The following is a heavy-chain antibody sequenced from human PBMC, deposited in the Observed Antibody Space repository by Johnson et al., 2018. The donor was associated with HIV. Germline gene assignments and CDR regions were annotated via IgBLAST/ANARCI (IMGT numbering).Heavy chain of an antibody. J-gene: IGHJ3*02. Sequence: VQLVESGGGVVQPGGSLRLSCAASGFTFSSYAMHWVRQAAGKGLEWVSGISWNSGSIGYAASVQGRFTISRDNAKNSLYLQKNSLRAEDTALYYCAKDSPPPVAFDIWGQGTMVTVSS. V-gene: IGHV3-9*01. CDR3: AKDSPPPVAFDI. CDR2: ISWNSGSI. CDR1: GFTFSSYA.